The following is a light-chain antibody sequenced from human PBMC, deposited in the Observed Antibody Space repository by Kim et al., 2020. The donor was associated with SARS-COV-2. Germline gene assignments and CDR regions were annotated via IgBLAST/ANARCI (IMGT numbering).Light chain of an antibody. V-gene: IGLV3-21*04. CDR1: NSGSKS. CDR3: QVWDRSSNHPV. J-gene: IGLJ3*02. CDR2: YDS. Sequence: APGKTARLTCGGNNSGSKSVHWYQQKPGQAPVVVIYYDSDRPSGIPERFSGSNSGNTATLTISRVEAEDEADYYCQVWDRSSNHPVFGGGTKVTVL.